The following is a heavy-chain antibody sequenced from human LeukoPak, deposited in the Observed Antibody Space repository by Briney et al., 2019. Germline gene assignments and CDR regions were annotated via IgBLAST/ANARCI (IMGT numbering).Heavy chain of an antibody. V-gene: IGHV3-23*01. CDR2: ISGSGGSR. J-gene: IGHJ3*02. D-gene: IGHD3-10*01. CDR3: AKDYYGSGSYSRSDSFDI. CDR1: GFTFSSYA. Sequence: GGSLRLSCAVSGFTFSSYATSWVRQAPGKGLEWVSAISGSGGSRYYADSVKGRFTISRDNSKNTVYLQMNSLRAEDTAVFYCAKDYYGSGSYSRSDSFDIWGQGTMVTVSS.